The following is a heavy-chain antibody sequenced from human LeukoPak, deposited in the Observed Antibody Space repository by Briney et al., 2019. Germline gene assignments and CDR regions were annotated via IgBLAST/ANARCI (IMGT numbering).Heavy chain of an antibody. CDR3: ARIGVLGGGYSF. Sequence: GASVKVSCKASGYTFSNYAMHWVRQAPGQRLEWMGWINAGNDNTKYSQKFQDRVTITRDTSASTAYMELSSLRSEDTAVYYCARIGVLGGGYSFWGQGTLVTVSS. CDR2: INAGNDNT. D-gene: IGHD2-21*01. J-gene: IGHJ4*02. V-gene: IGHV1-3*01. CDR1: GYTFSNYA.